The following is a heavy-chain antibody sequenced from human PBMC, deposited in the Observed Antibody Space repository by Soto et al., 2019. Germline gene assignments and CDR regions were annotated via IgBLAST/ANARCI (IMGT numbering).Heavy chain of an antibody. CDR3: ARDFFDSSDYTTNWFDP. Sequence: SETLSLTCSVSGDSISNSRFYWAWIRQPPGEVLEWIGSIYHTGNAYYNPSLKSRVTISVYTSKNQFSLKLTSVTAADAALYYCARDFFDSSDYTTNWFDPWGQGTLVTVSS. CDR2: IYHTGNA. D-gene: IGHD3-22*01. J-gene: IGHJ5*02. V-gene: IGHV4-39*01. CDR1: GDSISNSRFY.